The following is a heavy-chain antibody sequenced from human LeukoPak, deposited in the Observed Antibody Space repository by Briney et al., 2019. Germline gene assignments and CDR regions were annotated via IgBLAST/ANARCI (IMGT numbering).Heavy chain of an antibody. CDR1: GFTFSSYS. Sequence: PGGSLRLSCAASGFTFSSYSMNWVRQAPGKGLEWVSYISSSSRTIYYADSVKGRFTISRDNAKNSLYLQMNSLRAEDTAVYYCARDYCSSTSCYWFDPWGQGTLVTVSS. J-gene: IGHJ5*02. CDR2: ISSSSRTI. D-gene: IGHD2-2*01. CDR3: ARDYCSSTSCYWFDP. V-gene: IGHV3-48*01.